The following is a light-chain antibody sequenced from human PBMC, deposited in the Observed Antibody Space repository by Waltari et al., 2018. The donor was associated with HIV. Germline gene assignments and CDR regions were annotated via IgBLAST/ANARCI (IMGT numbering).Light chain of an antibody. Sequence: DIKMTQSPSSLSAFVGDRVTITCRASQSISSYLNWYQQKPGKAPKLLIYAASSLQSGVPSRFSGSGFGTDFTLTISSLQPEDFATYYCQQSNSSPFTFGPGTKVDIK. CDR2: AAS. CDR3: QQSNSSPFT. V-gene: IGKV1-39*01. CDR1: QSISSY. J-gene: IGKJ3*01.